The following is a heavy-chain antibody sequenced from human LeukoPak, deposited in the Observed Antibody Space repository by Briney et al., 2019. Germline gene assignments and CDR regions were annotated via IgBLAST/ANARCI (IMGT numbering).Heavy chain of an antibody. J-gene: IGHJ4*02. CDR2: VNPINGGT. D-gene: IGHD3-10*01. CDR1: GYTFTDYY. V-gene: IGHV1-2*02. CDR3: VRDPVNMDSHNADY. Sequence: ASVKVSCKASGYTFTDYYIHWVRQAPGQGLEWMGWVNPINGGTNSAQNFQGRVTLTRDTSIGTAYMELSKLRSYDTAVYYCVRDPVNMDSHNADYWGQGTLVTVSS.